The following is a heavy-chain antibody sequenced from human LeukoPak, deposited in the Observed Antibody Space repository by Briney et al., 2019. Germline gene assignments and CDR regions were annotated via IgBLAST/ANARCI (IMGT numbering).Heavy chain of an antibody. J-gene: IGHJ4*02. Sequence: ASVKVSCKASGYTFTGYYMHWVRQAPGQGLEWMGWINPNSGGTNYAQKFQGRVTMTRDTSISTAYMELSRLRSDDTAVYYCALYDFWSGYYPHFDYWGQGTLVTASS. CDR3: ALYDFWSGYYPHFDY. V-gene: IGHV1-2*02. CDR2: INPNSGGT. CDR1: GYTFTGYY. D-gene: IGHD3-3*01.